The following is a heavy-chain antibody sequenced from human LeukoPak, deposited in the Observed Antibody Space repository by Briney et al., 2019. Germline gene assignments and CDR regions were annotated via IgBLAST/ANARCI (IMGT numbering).Heavy chain of an antibody. D-gene: IGHD5-12*01. CDR3: AKAPGGYTEKGNDY. CDR1: GFTFSSYG. V-gene: IGHV3-30*02. Sequence: GGSLRLSCAASGFTFSSYGMHWVRQAPGKGLEWVAFIRYDGSNKYYADSVKGRFTISRDNSKNTLYLQMNSLRAEDTAVYYCAKAPGGYTEKGNDYWGQGTLVTVSS. J-gene: IGHJ4*02. CDR2: IRYDGSNK.